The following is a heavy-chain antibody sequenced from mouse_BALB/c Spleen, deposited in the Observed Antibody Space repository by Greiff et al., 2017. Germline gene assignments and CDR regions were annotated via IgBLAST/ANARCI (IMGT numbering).Heavy chain of an antibody. J-gene: IGHJ1*01. V-gene: IGHV10-3*03. Sequence: GGLVQPKGSLKLSCAASGFTFNTYAMHWVCQAPGKGLEWVARIRSKSNNYATYYADSVKDRFTISRDDSQSMLYLQMNNLKTEDTAMYYCVRDLGWEGYFDVWGAGTTVTVSS. CDR3: VRDLGWEGYFDV. D-gene: IGHD4-1*01. CDR2: IRSKSNNYAT. CDR1: GFTFNTYA.